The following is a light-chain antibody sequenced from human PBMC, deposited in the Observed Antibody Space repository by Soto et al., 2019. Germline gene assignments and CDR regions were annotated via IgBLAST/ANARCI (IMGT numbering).Light chain of an antibody. CDR2: EAS. V-gene: IGKV1-5*03. Sequence: DIQRTQSPSTLSASAGDRVTITCRASQSISYWLAWYQQKPGKAPKLLIYEASTLESGVPSRFSGSGSGTEFTLTISSLQPDDFATYYCQHYQTYWTFGQGTKVEIK. CDR1: QSISYW. CDR3: QHYQTYWT. J-gene: IGKJ1*01.